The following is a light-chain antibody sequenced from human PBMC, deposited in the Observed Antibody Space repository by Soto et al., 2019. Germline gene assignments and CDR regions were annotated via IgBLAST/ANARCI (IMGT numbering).Light chain of an antibody. CDR2: GAS. CDR1: QRVSSN. V-gene: IGKV3-15*01. Sequence: EIVMTQSPATLYVSPGERATLSCRASQRVSSNLAWYQQKPGQAPRLLIYGASTRATGIPARFSGSASGPEFTLTISSLQSEDLAVYYCQQYNNWHPYTFGQGTKLVIK. CDR3: QQYNNWHPYT. J-gene: IGKJ2*01.